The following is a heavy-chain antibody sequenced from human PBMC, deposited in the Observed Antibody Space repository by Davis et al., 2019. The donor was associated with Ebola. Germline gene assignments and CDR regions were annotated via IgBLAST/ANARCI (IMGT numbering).Heavy chain of an antibody. CDR3: AKGVVERYYWYGMDV. V-gene: IGHV3-30*18. Sequence: PGGSLRLFCAASGFTFSSYGMHWVRQAPGKGLEWVAVISYDGSNKYYADSVKGRFTISRDNSKNTLYLQMNSLRAEDTAVYYCAKGVVERYYWYGMDVWGQGTTVTVSS. CDR1: GFTFSSYG. D-gene: IGHD1-26*01. J-gene: IGHJ6*02. CDR2: ISYDGSNK.